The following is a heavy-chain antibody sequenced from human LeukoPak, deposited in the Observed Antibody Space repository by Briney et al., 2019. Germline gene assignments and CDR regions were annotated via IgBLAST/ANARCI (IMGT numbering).Heavy chain of an antibody. Sequence: ASVKVSCKASGYTFTGYYMHWVRQAPGQGLEWMGWISPNSGGTNYAQKFQGRVTMTRDTSISTAYMELSRLRSDDTAVYYCARDIVVVPAADDAFDIWGQGTMVTVSS. CDR2: ISPNSGGT. J-gene: IGHJ3*02. CDR3: ARDIVVVPAADDAFDI. D-gene: IGHD2-2*01. V-gene: IGHV1-2*02. CDR1: GYTFTGYY.